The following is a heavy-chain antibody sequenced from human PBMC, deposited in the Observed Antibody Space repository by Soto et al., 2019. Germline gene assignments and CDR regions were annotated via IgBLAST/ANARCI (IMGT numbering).Heavy chain of an antibody. J-gene: IGHJ6*02. CDR1: GFTFSSYG. V-gene: IGHV3-30*18. CDR2: ISYDGSNK. CDR3: AKVGLEKVRYDYYGMDV. D-gene: IGHD1-20*01. Sequence: QVQLVESGGGVVQPGRSLRLSCAASGFTFSSYGMHWVRQAPGKGLEWVAVISYDGSNKYYADSVKGRFTISRDNSKNTLYLQMNSLRAEDTAVYYCAKVGLEKVRYDYYGMDVWGQGTTVTVSS.